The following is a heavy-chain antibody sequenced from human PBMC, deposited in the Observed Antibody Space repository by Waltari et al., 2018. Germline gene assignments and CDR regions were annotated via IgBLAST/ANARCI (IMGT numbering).Heavy chain of an antibody. Sequence: QVQLQQWGAGLLKPSETLSLTCAVYGGSFSGYYWSWIRQPPGKGLEWIGEINQRGRTKDNPSPKSRVTISVDTSKNQFSLKLSSVTAADTAVYYWARGRDTAMVMDYWGQGTLVTVSS. CDR2: INQRGRT. J-gene: IGHJ4*02. D-gene: IGHD5-18*01. CDR1: GGSFSGYY. CDR3: ARGRDTAMVMDY. V-gene: IGHV4-34*01.